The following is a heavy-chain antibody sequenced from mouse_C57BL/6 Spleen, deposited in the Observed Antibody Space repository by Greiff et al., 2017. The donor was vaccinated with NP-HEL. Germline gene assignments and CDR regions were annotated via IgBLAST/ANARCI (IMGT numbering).Heavy chain of an antibody. V-gene: IGHV1-82*01. CDR2: IYPGDGDT. CDR1: GYAFSSSW. D-gene: IGHD1-1*01. J-gene: IGHJ3*01. Sequence: QVQLKESGPELVKPGASVKISCKASGYAFSSSWMNWVKQRPGKGLEWIGRIYPGDGDTNYNGKFKGKATLTADKSSSTAYMQLSSLTSEDSAVYFCAISYYYGSSPFAYWGQGTLVTVSA. CDR3: AISYYYGSSPFAY.